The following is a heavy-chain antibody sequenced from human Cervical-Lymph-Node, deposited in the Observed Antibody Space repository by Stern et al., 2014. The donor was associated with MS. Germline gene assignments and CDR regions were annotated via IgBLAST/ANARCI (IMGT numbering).Heavy chain of an antibody. V-gene: IGHV3-30*18. CDR2: ISYDGTNK. CDR3: AKGAVALMVFAPDS. D-gene: IGHD2-8*01. Sequence: QVQLVQSGGGVIQPGRSLTLSCAASGFTFSTPGMHWVRQAPGTGLEWVALISYDGTNKYYPDSVNGRFTISRDNSKSTLYLQMNSLRPEDTALYYWAKGAVALMVFAPDSWGQGTLVTVSS. J-gene: IGHJ4*02. CDR1: GFTFSTPG.